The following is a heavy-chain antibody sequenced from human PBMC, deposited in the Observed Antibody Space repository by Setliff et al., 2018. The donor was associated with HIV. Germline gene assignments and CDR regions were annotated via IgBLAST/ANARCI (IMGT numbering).Heavy chain of an antibody. D-gene: IGHD2-21*01. CDR1: GDTFTDYY. Sequence: GASVKVSCKASGDTFTDYYFHWLRQAPGQGLEWMGRINPNSGGTNYAQKFRGRVLMTRDTSITTAFLHVAKLTSDDTAIYYCATGIPSDLDHWGQGTLVTVSS. V-gene: IGHV1-2*06. CDR3: ATGIPSDLDH. CDR2: INPNSGGT. J-gene: IGHJ4*01.